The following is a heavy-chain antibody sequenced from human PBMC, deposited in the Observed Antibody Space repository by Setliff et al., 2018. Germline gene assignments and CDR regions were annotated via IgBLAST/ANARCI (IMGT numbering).Heavy chain of an antibody. J-gene: IGHJ4*02. CDR3: ARRISYYNFWSGYYDY. CDR1: GGSINSGGYY. CDR2: IYYSGST. V-gene: IGHV4-39*07. D-gene: IGHD3-3*01. Sequence: SETLSLTCTVSGGSINSGGYYWGWIRQPPGKGLEWIGSIYYSGSTYYNPSLKSRVTISVDTSKNQFSLKLSSVTAADTAVYYCARRISYYNFWSGYYDYWGQGTLVTVSS.